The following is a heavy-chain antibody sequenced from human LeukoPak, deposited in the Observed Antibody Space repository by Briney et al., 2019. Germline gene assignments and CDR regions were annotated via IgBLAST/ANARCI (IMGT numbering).Heavy chain of an antibody. CDR3: ASSTYYYDSSGYDY. D-gene: IGHD3-22*01. J-gene: IGHJ4*02. CDR1: GGSISSYY. V-gene: IGHV4-59*01. Sequence: PSETLPLTCTVSGGSISSYYWSWIRQPPGKGLEWIGYIYYSGSTNYNPSLKSRVTISVDTSKNQFSLKLSSVTAADTAVYYCASSTYYYDSSGYDYWGQGTLVTVSS. CDR2: IYYSGST.